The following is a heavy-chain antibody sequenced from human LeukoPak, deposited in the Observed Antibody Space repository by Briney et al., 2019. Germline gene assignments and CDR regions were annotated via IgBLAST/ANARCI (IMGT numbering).Heavy chain of an antibody. CDR2: ISSSSSYI. D-gene: IGHD1-26*01. V-gene: IGHV3-21*01. Sequence: GGSLRLSCAASGFTFSSYSMNWVRQAPGKGLEWVSSISSSSSYIYYTDSVKGRFTISRDNAKNSLFLQMNSLRAEDTAVYYCASRRGSYYDRADETFDYWGQGTLVTVSS. CDR3: ASRRGSYYDRADETFDY. CDR1: GFTFSSYS. J-gene: IGHJ4*02.